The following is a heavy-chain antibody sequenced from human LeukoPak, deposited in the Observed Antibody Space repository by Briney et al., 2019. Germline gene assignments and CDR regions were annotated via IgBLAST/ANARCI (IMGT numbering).Heavy chain of an antibody. D-gene: IGHD3-16*02. CDR1: GFTFSSYS. J-gene: IGHJ3*02. CDR2: ISSSSRYI. V-gene: IGHV3-21*01. Sequence: KAGGPLRLSCAASGFTFSSYSMNWVRQAPGKGLEGVSSISSSSRYIYYADSVKGRFTISRDNAKNPLYLQMNSLRAEDTAVYYCARDYDYVWGSYRTDAFDIWGQGTMVTVSS. CDR3: ARDYDYVWGSYRTDAFDI.